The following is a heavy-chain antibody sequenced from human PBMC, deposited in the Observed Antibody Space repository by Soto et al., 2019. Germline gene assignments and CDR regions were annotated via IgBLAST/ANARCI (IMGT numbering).Heavy chain of an antibody. V-gene: IGHV3-30*18. CDR1: GSTFSSYG. CDR2: ISYDGSNK. Sequence: PWGSLTLSCAASGSTFSSYGMHWVRQAPGKGLEWVAVISYDGSNKYYADSVKGRFTISRDNSKNTLYLQMNSLRAEDTAVYYCAKGLWLRYWGQGTLVTVSS. J-gene: IGHJ4*02. D-gene: IGHD5-18*01. CDR3: AKGLWLRY.